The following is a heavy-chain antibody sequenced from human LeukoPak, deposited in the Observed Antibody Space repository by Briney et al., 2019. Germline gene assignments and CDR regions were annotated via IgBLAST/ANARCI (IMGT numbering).Heavy chain of an antibody. D-gene: IGHD6-13*01. CDR1: GFTFSDYY. Sequence: GGSLRLSCAASGFTFSDYYMSWIRQAPGKGLEWVSYISSSGSTIYYADSVKGRFTISRDNAKNSLYLQMNSLRAEDTAVYYCARDSPDSSSDLVNFDYWGQGTLVTVSS. V-gene: IGHV3-11*01. J-gene: IGHJ4*02. CDR3: ARDSPDSSSDLVNFDY. CDR2: ISSSGSTI.